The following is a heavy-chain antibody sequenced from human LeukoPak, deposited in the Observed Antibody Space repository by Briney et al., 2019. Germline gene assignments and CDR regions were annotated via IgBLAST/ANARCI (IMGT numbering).Heavy chain of an antibody. J-gene: IGHJ3*02. CDR1: GFTFSSYA. CDR3: ARDRGAFVI. V-gene: IGHV3-30-3*01. CDR2: ISYDGSNK. Sequence: GRSLRLSCAASGFTFSSYAMHWVRQAPGKGLEWVAVISYDGSNKYYADSVKGRFTISRDNSKNTLYLQMNSLRAEDTAVYYCARDRGAFVIWGQGTMVTVSS.